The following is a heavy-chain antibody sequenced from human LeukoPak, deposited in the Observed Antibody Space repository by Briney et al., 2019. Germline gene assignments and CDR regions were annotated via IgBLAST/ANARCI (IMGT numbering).Heavy chain of an antibody. CDR3: ARDKTGDYGDLNWFDH. J-gene: IGHJ5*02. CDR1: GGSISSYY. Sequence: PSETLSLTCTVSGGSISSYYWSWMRQPAGKGLEWIGRIYSSGSTKYNPSLKSRVTMSVDTSKNQFSLKLSSVTAADTAVYYCARDKTGDYGDLNWFDHWGQGTLVTVSS. V-gene: IGHV4-4*07. CDR2: IYSSGST. D-gene: IGHD4-17*01.